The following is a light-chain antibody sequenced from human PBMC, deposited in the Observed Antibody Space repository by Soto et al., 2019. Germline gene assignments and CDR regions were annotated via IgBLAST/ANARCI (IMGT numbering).Light chain of an antibody. J-gene: IGLJ2*01. CDR3: CSYAGSYTLI. Sequence: QSVLTQPRSVSGSPGQSVTISCAGTSSDVGGYDYVSWYQQHPGKVPKILIFDVSQRPSGVPIRFSGSKSGNTASLTISGLQADDEADYYCCSYAGSYTLIFGGGTQLTVL. V-gene: IGLV2-11*01. CDR1: SSDVGGYDY. CDR2: DVS.